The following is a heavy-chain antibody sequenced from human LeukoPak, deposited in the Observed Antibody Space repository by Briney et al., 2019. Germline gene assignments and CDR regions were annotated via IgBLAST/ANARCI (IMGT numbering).Heavy chain of an antibody. CDR3: VRAAAASFDY. Sequence: GGSLRLSCAASGFTFSSYWMHWVRQAPGKGLVWVSRTNSDGSSISYADSVKGRFTISRDNAKNTLYLQMNSLRAEDTAVYYCVRAAAASFDYWGQGTRVTVSS. J-gene: IGHJ4*02. V-gene: IGHV3-74*01. CDR1: GFTFSSYW. CDR2: TNSDGSSI. D-gene: IGHD6-13*01.